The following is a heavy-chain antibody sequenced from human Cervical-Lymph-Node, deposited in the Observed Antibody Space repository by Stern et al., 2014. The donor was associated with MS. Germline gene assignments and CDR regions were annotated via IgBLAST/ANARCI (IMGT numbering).Heavy chain of an antibody. V-gene: IGHV3-30*04. CDR1: GYNFSSYA. J-gene: IGHJ6*02. D-gene: IGHD3-10*01. Sequence: EQLVESGGGVVQPGRSLRLSCAATGYNFSSYAMQWVRQVPGKGLEWVEVLSYDGSKGCYADSVKGHFTISTENSTNTDFLQLNRLRPEDTADYYCARDLLWFGELDWGAMDVWGHGTTVTVSS. CDR2: LSYDGSKG. CDR3: ARDLLWFGELDWGAMDV.